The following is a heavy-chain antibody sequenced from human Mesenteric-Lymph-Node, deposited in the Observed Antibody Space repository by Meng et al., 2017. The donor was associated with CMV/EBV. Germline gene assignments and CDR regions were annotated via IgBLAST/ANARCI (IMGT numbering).Heavy chain of an antibody. CDR2: IRSEVYGGTP. D-gene: IGHD3-22*01. CDR1: GFNFGDYG. J-gene: IGHJ2*01. V-gene: IGHV3-49*04. Sequence: GGSLRLSCTASGFNFGDYGVSWVRQAPGKGLEWVGFIRSEVYGGTPEHAASVNGRFTISRDDSKNIAYLQMNSLKIEDTAVYYCTRRGIDSMIVGVITTDWYFDLWGRGTPVTVSS. CDR3: TRRGIDSMIVGVITTDWYFDL.